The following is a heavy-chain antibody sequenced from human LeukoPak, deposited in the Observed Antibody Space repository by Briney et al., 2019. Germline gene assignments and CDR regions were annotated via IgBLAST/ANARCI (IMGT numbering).Heavy chain of an antibody. CDR1: GFTFSSCA. Sequence: GGSLRLSCSASGFTFSSCAMHWVRQAPGKGLEFVSATSSSGGNTYYADSVKGRFTISRDNSKNTLYLQMSSLRVEDTAVYYCVKTRMYSGSPLEYWGQGTLVTVSS. V-gene: IGHV3-64D*06. D-gene: IGHD6-6*01. J-gene: IGHJ4*02. CDR3: VKTRMYSGSPLEY. CDR2: TSSSGGNT.